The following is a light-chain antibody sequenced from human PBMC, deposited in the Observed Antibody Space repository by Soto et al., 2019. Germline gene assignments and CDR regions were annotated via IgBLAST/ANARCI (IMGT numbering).Light chain of an antibody. CDR3: AAWDDSLSAHYV. Sequence: HSVLTQPPSASGTPGQRVTISCSGSSSNIGSNYVYWYQQLPGTAPKLLIYRNNQRPSGVPDRFSGSKSGTSASLAISGLRSEDEADYYCAAWDDSLSAHYVFGTGTKVTVL. CDR2: RNN. V-gene: IGLV1-47*01. CDR1: SSNIGSNY. J-gene: IGLJ1*01.